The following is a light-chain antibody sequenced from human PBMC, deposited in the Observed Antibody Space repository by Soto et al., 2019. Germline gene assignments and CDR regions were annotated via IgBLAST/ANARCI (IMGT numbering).Light chain of an antibody. CDR3: SSYTSSSTVV. V-gene: IGLV2-14*01. CDR1: SRNVGGYNY. CDR2: EVS. Sequence: QSVLTQPASVSGSPGQSIPISCTGTSRNVGGYNYVSWYQQHPGKAPKPMIYEVSNRPSGVSNRFSGSKSGNTASLTISGLQAEDEADYYCSSYTSSSTVVFGGGTKLTVL. J-gene: IGLJ2*01.